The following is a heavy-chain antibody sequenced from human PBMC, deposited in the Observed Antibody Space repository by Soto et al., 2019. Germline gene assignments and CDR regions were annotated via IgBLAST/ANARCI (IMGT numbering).Heavy chain of an antibody. Sequence: SDTLSLSSAVSGYSIGSGYYCGLIRQPPGKGLEWIGSIYHSGNTYYNPSLKSRVTISVDTSKNHFSLKLSSVTAADTAVYYCARARIVVAGTIVDYWGQGNLVTGSS. V-gene: IGHV4-38-2*01. CDR1: GYSIGSGYY. J-gene: IGHJ4*02. CDR2: IYHSGNT. CDR3: ARARIVVAGTIVDY. D-gene: IGHD6-19*01.